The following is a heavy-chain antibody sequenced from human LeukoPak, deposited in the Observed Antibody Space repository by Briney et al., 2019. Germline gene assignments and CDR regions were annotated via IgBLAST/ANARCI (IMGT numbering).Heavy chain of an antibody. CDR2: FYTSGST. V-gene: IGHV4-4*07. J-gene: IGHJ5*02. CDR3: ARVGGFDYSNPYNWFDP. Sequence: SETLSLTCSVSGGSISINYWSWIRQPAGKGLEWIGRFYTSGSTNYNPSLKSRVTMSADTSKNQFFLKLSSVTAADTAVYYCARVGGFDYSNPYNWFDPWGQGTLVTVSS. D-gene: IGHD4-11*01. CDR1: GGSISINY.